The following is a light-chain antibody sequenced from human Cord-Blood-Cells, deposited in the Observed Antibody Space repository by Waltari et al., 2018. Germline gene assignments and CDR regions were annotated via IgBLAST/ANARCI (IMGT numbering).Light chain of an antibody. V-gene: IGLV3-27*01. Sequence: SYELTQPSSVSVSPGQTARITCSGDVLAKKYARWFQQKPGQAPGLVIYKDSERPPGIPERFPGSSSGTTVTLTISGAQVEDEADYYCYSAADNNLVFGGGTKLTVL. J-gene: IGLJ3*02. CDR1: VLAKKY. CDR2: KDS. CDR3: YSAADNNLV.